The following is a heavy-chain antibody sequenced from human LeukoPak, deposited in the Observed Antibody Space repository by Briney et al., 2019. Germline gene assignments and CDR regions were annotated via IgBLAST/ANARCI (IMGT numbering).Heavy chain of an antibody. D-gene: IGHD3-22*01. CDR2: IIPIFGTA. J-gene: IGHJ3*02. V-gene: IGHV1-69*13. CDR3: ASQYYYDSNSAFDI. Sequence: ASVKVSCKASGGTFSSYAISWVRQAPGQGLEWMGGIIPIFGTANYAQKFQGRVTITADESTSTAYMELSSLKASDTAMYYCASQYYYDSNSAFDIWGQGTMVTVSS. CDR1: GGTFSSYA.